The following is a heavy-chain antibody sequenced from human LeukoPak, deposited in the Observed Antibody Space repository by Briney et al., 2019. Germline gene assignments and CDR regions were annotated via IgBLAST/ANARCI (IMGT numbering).Heavy chain of an antibody. V-gene: IGHV4-39*07. Sequence: SETLSLTCTVSGGSISSSSYYWGWIRQPPGKGLEWIGSIYYSGSTYYNPSLKSRVTISVDTSKNQFSLKLSSVTAADTAVYYCAREVILGYSYGGLHQRKFDYWGQGTLVTVSS. CDR3: AREVILGYSYGGLHQRKFDY. CDR1: GGSISSSSYY. J-gene: IGHJ4*02. D-gene: IGHD5-18*01. CDR2: IYYSGST.